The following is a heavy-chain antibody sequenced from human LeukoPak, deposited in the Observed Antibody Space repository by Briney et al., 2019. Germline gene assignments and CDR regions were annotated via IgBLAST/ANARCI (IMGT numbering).Heavy chain of an antibody. V-gene: IGHV1-69*05. CDR1: GGTFSSYG. CDR2: IIPIFATA. J-gene: IGHJ4*02. Sequence: SVKVSCKTSGGTFSSYGISWVRQAPGQGLEWMGGIIPIFATANYAQKFQGRVTITTDESTSTAYMELSSLRSEDTAVYYCASSTRGVHEYSYGGYFDYWGQGTLVTVSS. CDR3: ASSTRGVHEYSYGGYFDY. D-gene: IGHD5-18*01.